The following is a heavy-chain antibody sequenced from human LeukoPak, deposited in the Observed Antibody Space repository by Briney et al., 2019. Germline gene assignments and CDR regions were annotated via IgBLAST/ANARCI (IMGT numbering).Heavy chain of an antibody. V-gene: IGHV3-7*01. D-gene: IGHD2-8*01. Sequence: GSLRLSCAASGFTFSSYWRSGVRQPPGKGLEWLANIKQDGSEKYYVDSVKGRFTISRDNAKNSLYLQMNSLRAEDTAVYYCARLMVYAIRRYYYYGMDVWGQGTTVTVPS. CDR1: GFTFSSYW. CDR2: IKQDGSEK. J-gene: IGHJ6*02. CDR3: ARLMVYAIRRYYYYGMDV.